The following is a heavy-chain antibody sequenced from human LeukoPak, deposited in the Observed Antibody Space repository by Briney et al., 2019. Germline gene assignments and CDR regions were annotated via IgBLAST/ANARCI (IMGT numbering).Heavy chain of an antibody. V-gene: IGHV1-2*02. Sequence: ASVKVSCKASGYTFTGYYMHWVRQAPGQGLEWMGWINPNSGGTNYAQKFQGRVTMTRDTSISTAYMELSSLRSEDTAVYYCTGFSSGYGDFDYWGQGTLVTVSS. D-gene: IGHD3-22*01. CDR1: GYTFTGYY. CDR3: TGFSSGYGDFDY. CDR2: INPNSGGT. J-gene: IGHJ4*02.